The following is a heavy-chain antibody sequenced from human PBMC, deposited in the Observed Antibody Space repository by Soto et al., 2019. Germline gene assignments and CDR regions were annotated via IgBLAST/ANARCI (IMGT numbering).Heavy chain of an antibody. D-gene: IGHD6-19*01. CDR3: ARDRVAVAAQTPDYYYYGMDV. Sequence: PGGSLRLSCAASGFTFSSYAMHWVRQAPGKGLEWVAVIPYDGSNKYYADSVKGRFTISRDNSKNTLYLQMNSLRAEDTAVYYCARDRVAVAAQTPDYYYYGMDVWGQGTTVTVSS. J-gene: IGHJ6*02. V-gene: IGHV3-30-3*01. CDR1: GFTFSSYA. CDR2: IPYDGSNK.